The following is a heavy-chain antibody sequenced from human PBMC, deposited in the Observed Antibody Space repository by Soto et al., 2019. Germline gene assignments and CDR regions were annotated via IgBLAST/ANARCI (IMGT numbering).Heavy chain of an antibody. Sequence: TCAISGDSVSSNSAAWNWIRQSPSRGLEWLGRTYYRSKWYNDYAVSVKSRITINPDTSKNQFSLQLNSVTPEDTAVYYCARGGEEYYDFWSGSNWFDPWGQGTLVTVSS. CDR1: GDSVSSNSAA. V-gene: IGHV6-1*01. D-gene: IGHD3-3*01. CDR3: ARGGEEYYDFWSGSNWFDP. CDR2: TYYRSKWYN. J-gene: IGHJ5*02.